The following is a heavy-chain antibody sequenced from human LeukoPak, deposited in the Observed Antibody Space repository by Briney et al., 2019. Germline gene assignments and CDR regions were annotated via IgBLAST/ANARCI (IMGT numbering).Heavy chain of an antibody. CDR3: ARARSGSYDY. CDR1: GGSFSGYY. D-gene: IGHD1-26*01. V-gene: IGHV4-34*01. CDR2: INHSGST. J-gene: IGHJ4*02. Sequence: SETLSLTCAVYGGSFSGYYWSWIRQPPGKGLEWIGEINHSGSTNYNPSLKSRVTISVDTSKNQFSLKLSSVTAADTAVYYCARARSGSYDYWGQGTLVTVSS.